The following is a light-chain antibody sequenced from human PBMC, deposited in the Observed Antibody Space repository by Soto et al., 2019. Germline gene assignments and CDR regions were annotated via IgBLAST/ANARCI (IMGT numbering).Light chain of an antibody. CDR1: QNVRSY. Sequence: DTQMTQSPSSLSASVGDRVTITCRASQNVRSYVNWYQQKPGKAPNVLIYETSTLQDGVPSRFSGDGYGTDFTLSISSLHPEDFATYYWQQTFSLPRTFGQGTKVEI. V-gene: IGKV1-39*01. CDR3: QQTFSLPRT. CDR2: ETS. J-gene: IGKJ1*01.